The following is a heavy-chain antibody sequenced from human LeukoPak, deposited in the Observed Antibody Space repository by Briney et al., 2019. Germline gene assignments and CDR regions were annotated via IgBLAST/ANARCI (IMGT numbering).Heavy chain of an antibody. CDR3: AKATPYDILTGRRRYYFDY. CDR1: GFTFSSYA. D-gene: IGHD3-9*01. CDR2: ISGSGGST. V-gene: IGHV3-23*01. J-gene: IGHJ4*02. Sequence: TGGSLRLSCAASGFTFSSYAMSWVRQAPGKGLEWVSAISGSGGSTYYADSVKGRFTISRDNSKNTLYLQMNSLRAEDTAVYYCAKATPYDILTGRRRYYFDYWGQGTLVTVSS.